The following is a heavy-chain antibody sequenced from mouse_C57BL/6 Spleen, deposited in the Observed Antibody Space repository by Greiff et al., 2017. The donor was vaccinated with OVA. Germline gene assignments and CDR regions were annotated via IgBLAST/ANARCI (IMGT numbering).Heavy chain of an antibody. D-gene: IGHD2-1*01. Sequence: DVMLVESGGGLVKPGGSLKLSCAASGFTFSSYAMSWVRQTPEKRLEWVATISDGGSYTYYPDNVKGRFTISRDNAKNNLYLQMSHLKSEDTAMYYCARGTIYYGNPYYFDYWGQGTTLTVSS. CDR2: ISDGGSYT. CDR1: GFTFSSYA. V-gene: IGHV5-4*03. J-gene: IGHJ2*01. CDR3: ARGTIYYGNPYYFDY.